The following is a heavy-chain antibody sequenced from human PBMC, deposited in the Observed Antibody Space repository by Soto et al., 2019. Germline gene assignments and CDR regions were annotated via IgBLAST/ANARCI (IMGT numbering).Heavy chain of an antibody. J-gene: IGHJ4*02. CDR2: IWYDGSNK. V-gene: IGHV3-33*01. CDR1: GFTFSSYG. CDR3: ARDFTYYDILTGYITRYYFDY. D-gene: IGHD3-9*01. Sequence: GGSLRLSCAASGFTFSSYGMHWVRQAPGKGLEWVAVIWYDGSNKYYADSVKGRFTISRDNSKNTLYLQMNSLRAEDTAVYYCARDFTYYDILTGYITRYYFDYWGQGTLVTVSS.